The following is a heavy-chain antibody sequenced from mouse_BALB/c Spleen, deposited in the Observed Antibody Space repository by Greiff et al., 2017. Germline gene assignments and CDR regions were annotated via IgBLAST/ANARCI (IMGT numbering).Heavy chain of an antibody. CDR2: IWGGGST. Sequence: VQRVESGPGLVAPSQSLSITCTVSGFSLSRYSVHWVRQPPGKGLEWLGMIWGGGSTDYNSALKSRLSISKDNSKSQVFLKMNSLQTDDTAMYYCARNDYGSSPRFAYWGQGTLVTVSA. CDR3: ARNDYGSSPRFAY. J-gene: IGHJ3*01. D-gene: IGHD1-1*01. CDR1: GFSLSRYS. V-gene: IGHV2-6-4*01.